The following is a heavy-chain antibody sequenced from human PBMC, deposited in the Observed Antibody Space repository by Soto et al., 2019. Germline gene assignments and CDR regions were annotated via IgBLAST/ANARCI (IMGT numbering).Heavy chain of an antibody. V-gene: IGHV3-23*01. CDR3: ARDPNVDYLGAFDF. Sequence: EVQLLEPGGGLVQPGGSLRLSCAASGFTFSSFFMSWVRQAPGKGLDWVSGIGANGGGTYYADSVKGRFIISRDNSKNTIYLKMNSLRAEDTAVYYSARDPNVDYLGAFDFWGQKTMVTVSS. CDR1: GFTFSSFF. CDR2: IGANGGGT. J-gene: IGHJ3*01. D-gene: IGHD4-17*01.